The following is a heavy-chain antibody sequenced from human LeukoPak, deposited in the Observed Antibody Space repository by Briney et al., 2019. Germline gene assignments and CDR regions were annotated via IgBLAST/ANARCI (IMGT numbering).Heavy chain of an antibody. Sequence: GGSLRLSCVASAFTFSSYSLSWVRQAPGKGLEWVSSISSSRSHTYYADSVKGRFTISRDNAKNSLFLQMNSLRAEDTAVYYCARDREDYGDFGYWGQGTLVTVSS. CDR3: ARDREDYGDFGY. CDR1: AFTFSSYS. CDR2: ISSSRSHT. D-gene: IGHD4-17*01. V-gene: IGHV3-21*01. J-gene: IGHJ4*02.